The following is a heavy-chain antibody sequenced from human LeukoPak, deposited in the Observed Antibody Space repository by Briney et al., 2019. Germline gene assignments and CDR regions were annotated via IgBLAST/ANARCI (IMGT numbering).Heavy chain of an antibody. CDR1: GYTFTSYG. J-gene: IGHJ4*02. Sequence: ASVKVSCKASGYTFTSYGISWVRQAPGQGLEWMGWISPYNGNTNYAQKLQGRVTMTTDTSTSTAYMDLRSLRSDDTAVYYCASIAAAGTGGDYWGQGTLVTVSS. CDR2: ISPYNGNT. V-gene: IGHV1-18*01. D-gene: IGHD6-13*01. CDR3: ASIAAAGTGGDY.